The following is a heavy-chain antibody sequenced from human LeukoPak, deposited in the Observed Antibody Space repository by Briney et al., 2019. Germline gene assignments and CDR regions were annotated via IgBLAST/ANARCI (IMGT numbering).Heavy chain of an antibody. CDR1: GGSFSGYY. J-gene: IGHJ6*03. V-gene: IGHV4-34*01. CDR2: INHSGST. Sequence: SETLSLTCAVYGGSFSGYYWSWIRQPPGKGLEWIGEINHSGSTNYNPSLKSRVTISVDTSKNQFSLKLSSVTAADTAVYYCARCPATRNYYYYYMDVWGKGTTVTVSS. CDR3: ARCPATRNYYYYYMDV.